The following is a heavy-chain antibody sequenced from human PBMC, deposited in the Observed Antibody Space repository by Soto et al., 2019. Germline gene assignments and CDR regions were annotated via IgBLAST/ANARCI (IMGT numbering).Heavy chain of an antibody. CDR1: GFTFRTYA. CDR3: AKTIVGGTLHAFDI. Sequence: EVQLLESGGGLVQPGGSLRLSCAASGFTFRTYAMNWVRQAPGKGLEWVSTITGSGASTYYADSVKGRFTISRGNSRNTEYLQMSILRAEDTALYYCAKTIVGGTLHAFDIWGQGTMVTVSS. J-gene: IGHJ3*02. V-gene: IGHV3-23*01. CDR2: ITGSGAST. D-gene: IGHD1-26*01.